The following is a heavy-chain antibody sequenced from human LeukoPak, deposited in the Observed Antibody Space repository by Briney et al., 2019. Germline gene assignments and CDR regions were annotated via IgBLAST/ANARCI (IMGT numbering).Heavy chain of an antibody. D-gene: IGHD6-6*01. J-gene: IGHJ4*02. CDR3: ARVLSSIPSRSFDY. V-gene: IGHV1-8*01. CDR1: GYTFTSYD. Sequence: GASVKVSCKASGYTFTSYDINWVRQATGQGLEWMGWMNPNSGNTGYAQKFQGRVTMTRNTSISTAYMELSSLRSEDTAVYYCARVLSSIPSRSFDYWGQGTLVTVSS. CDR2: MNPNSGNT.